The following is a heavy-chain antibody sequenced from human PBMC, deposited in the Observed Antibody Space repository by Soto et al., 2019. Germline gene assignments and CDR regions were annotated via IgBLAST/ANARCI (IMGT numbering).Heavy chain of an antibody. V-gene: IGHV3-66*01. D-gene: IGHD2-15*01. J-gene: IGHJ4*02. Sequence: EVQLVESGGGLVQPGGSLRLSCAASGFTVSSNYMSWVRQAPGKGLEWVSVIYSGGSTYYADSVKGRFTSSRDNSKNTLYLQMNSLRAEDKAVYYCARGWDSCSGGSCITVWGQGTLVTVSS. CDR3: ARGWDSCSGGSCITV. CDR1: GFTVSSNY. CDR2: IYSGGST.